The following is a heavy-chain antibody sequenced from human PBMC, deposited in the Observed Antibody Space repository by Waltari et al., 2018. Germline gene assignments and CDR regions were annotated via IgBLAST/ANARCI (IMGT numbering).Heavy chain of an antibody. V-gene: IGHV4-39*01. J-gene: IGHJ4*02. CDR1: GGSVGSRSHD. CDR2: ISYGGST. CDR3: ARGVWRGYYYDSSGYLDF. Sequence: QLQLQESGPGLVKPSETLSLTCFVFGGSVGSRSHDWGWIRQPPGKGLEWIGAISYGGSTYYNPSLNSRFSISVDTPKNELSLRLSSVTAADTAVYYCARGVWRGYYYDSSGYLDFWGQGTLVTVSS. D-gene: IGHD3-22*01.